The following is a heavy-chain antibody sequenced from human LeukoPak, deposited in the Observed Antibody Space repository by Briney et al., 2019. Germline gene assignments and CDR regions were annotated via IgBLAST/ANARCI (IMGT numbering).Heavy chain of an antibody. CDR2: IIPLFGTP. CDR3: ASATLRCSGGSCYEMDV. CDR1: GGTFSSYA. J-gene: IGHJ6*04. V-gene: IGHV1-69*06. D-gene: IGHD2-15*01. Sequence: SVKVSCKASGGTFSSYAFSWVRQAPGQGLEWMGGIIPLFGTPDYAQKFQDRLTITADKSTSTAYMELSSLRSEDTAVYYCASATLRCSGGSCYEMDVWGKGTTVTVSS.